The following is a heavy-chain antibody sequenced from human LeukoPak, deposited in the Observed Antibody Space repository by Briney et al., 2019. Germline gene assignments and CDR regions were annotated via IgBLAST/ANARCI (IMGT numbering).Heavy chain of an antibody. V-gene: IGHV3-74*01. CDR2: INSDGSTT. Sequence: GGSLRLSCAASGFTFSNYWMHWVRQAPGKGLAWVSRINSDGSTTSYADSVKGRFTISRDNAKNTLYLQMNRLRAEDTAVYYCAKEPLYCGGDCYEPFDYWGQGTLVTVSS. CDR3: AKEPLYCGGDCYEPFDY. J-gene: IGHJ4*02. D-gene: IGHD2-21*02. CDR1: GFTFSNYW.